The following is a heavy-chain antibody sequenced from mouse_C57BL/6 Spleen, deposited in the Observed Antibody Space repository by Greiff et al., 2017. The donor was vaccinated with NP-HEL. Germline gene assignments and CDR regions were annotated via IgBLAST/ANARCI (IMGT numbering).Heavy chain of an antibody. CDR1: GFSLTSYG. CDR3: AILPYDYGRVDY. CDR2: IWGGGST. J-gene: IGHJ4*01. Sequence: VKLQESGPGLVAPSQSLSITCTVSGFSLTSYGVDWVRQPPGTGLEWLGVIWGGGSTNYNSALMSRLSISKDNAKSQVFLKMTRLQTDDTAMYYCAILPYDYGRVDYWGQGTSVTVSS. V-gene: IGHV2-9*01. D-gene: IGHD2-4*01.